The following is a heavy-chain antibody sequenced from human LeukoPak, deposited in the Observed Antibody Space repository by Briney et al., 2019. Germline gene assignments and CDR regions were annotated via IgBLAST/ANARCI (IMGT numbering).Heavy chain of an antibody. D-gene: IGHD3-10*02. CDR1: GFTFDMYA. CDR2: ISSGGSTI. CDR3: AELGITMIGGV. Sequence: GGSLRLSCAASGFTFDMYAMSWVRQAPGKGLEWVSYISSGGSTIYYADSVKGRFTISRDNAKNSLYLQMNSLRAEDTAVYYCAELGITMIGGVWGKGTTVTISS. V-gene: IGHV3-48*03. J-gene: IGHJ6*04.